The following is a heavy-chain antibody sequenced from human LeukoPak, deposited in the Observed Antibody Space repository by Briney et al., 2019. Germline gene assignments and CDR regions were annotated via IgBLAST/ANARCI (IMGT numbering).Heavy chain of an antibody. J-gene: IGHJ6*03. CDR3: AKDWEWLRPYYYYMDV. Sequence: GGSLRLSCAASGFTFSSYCMHWVRQAPGKGLEWVAVISYDGSNKYYADSVKGRFTISRDNSKNTLYLQMNSLRAEDTAVYYCAKDWEWLRPYYYYMDVWGKGTTVTVSS. D-gene: IGHD5-12*01. CDR2: ISYDGSNK. V-gene: IGHV3-30*18. CDR1: GFTFSSYC.